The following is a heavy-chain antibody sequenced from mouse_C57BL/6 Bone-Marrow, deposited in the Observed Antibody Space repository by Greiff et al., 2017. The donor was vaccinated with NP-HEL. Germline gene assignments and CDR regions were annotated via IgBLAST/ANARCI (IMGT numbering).Heavy chain of an antibody. CDR1: GYTFTDYE. D-gene: IGHD1-1*01. V-gene: IGHV1-15*01. CDR2: IDPETGGT. Sequence: QVQLQQSGAELVRPGASVTLSCKASGYTFTDYEMHWVKQTPVHGLEWIGAIDPETGGTAYNQKFKGKAILTADKSSSTAYMELRSLTSEDSAVYYCTRRDTVVATDYFDYWGQGTTLTVSS. CDR3: TRRDTVVATDYFDY. J-gene: IGHJ2*01.